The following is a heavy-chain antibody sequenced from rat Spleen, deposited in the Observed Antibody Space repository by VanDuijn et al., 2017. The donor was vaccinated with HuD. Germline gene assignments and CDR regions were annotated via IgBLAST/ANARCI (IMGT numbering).Heavy chain of an antibody. D-gene: IGHD1-10*01. CDR3: TTENYWFAY. CDR2: ITNTGGST. J-gene: IGHJ3*01. V-gene: IGHV5-27*01. Sequence: EVQLVETGGDLVQPGGSLKLSCAASGFTFSDYYMAWVRQAPTKGLEWVASITNTGGSTYYPDSVKGRFTISRDNAKSTLYLQMDSLRSEDTATYYCTTENYWFAYWGQGTLVTVSS. CDR1: GFTFSDYY.